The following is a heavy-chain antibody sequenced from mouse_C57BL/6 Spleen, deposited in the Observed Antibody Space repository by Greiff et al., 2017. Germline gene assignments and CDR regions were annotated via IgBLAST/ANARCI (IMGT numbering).Heavy chain of an antibody. V-gene: IGHV1-7*01. J-gene: IGHJ1*03. CDR3: ARSTTVVATDFDV. CDR1: GYTFTSYW. D-gene: IGHD1-1*01. CDR2: INPSSGYT. Sequence: VQLQQSGAELAKPGASVKLSCKASGYTFTSYWMHWVKQRPGQGLEWIGYINPSSGYTKYNQKFKDKATLTADKSSSTAYLQLSSLNYKDSAVYYCARSTTVVATDFDVWGTGTTVTVSS.